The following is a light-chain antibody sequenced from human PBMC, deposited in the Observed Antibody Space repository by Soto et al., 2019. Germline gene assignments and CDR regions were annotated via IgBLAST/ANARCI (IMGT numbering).Light chain of an antibody. Sequence: PVLTQPASLSGSPGQSITISCTGTSSDLGAYDYVSWFQQHPGMAPKLMISEVNNRPSGVSIRFSAFNSGNTRYLTISGLQVEDEAEYLCCSFTTYSTHVFGTGTKVT. V-gene: IGLV2-14*01. CDR2: EVN. J-gene: IGLJ1*01. CDR3: CSFTTYSTHV. CDR1: SSDLGAYDY.